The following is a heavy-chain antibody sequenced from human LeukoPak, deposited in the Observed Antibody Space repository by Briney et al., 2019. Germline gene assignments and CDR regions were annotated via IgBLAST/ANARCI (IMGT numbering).Heavy chain of an antibody. V-gene: IGHV1-69*04. CDR3: ARVAEYDSSGYRFDY. Sequence: ASVKVSCKASRGTFSRYAISWVRQAPGQGLEWMGRIISIFGIANYAQKFQGRVTITADKSTSTAYMELSSLRSEDTAVYYCARVAEYDSSGYRFDYWGQGTLVTVSS. CDR1: RGTFSRYA. D-gene: IGHD3-22*01. CDR2: IISIFGIA. J-gene: IGHJ4*02.